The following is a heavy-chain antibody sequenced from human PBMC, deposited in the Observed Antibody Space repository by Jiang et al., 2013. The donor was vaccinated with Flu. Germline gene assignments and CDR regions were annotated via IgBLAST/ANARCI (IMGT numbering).Heavy chain of an antibody. Sequence: QLLESGGGLVQPGGSLRLSCAASGFTFSSYAMSWVRQAPGKGLEWVSAISGSGGSTYYADSVKGRFTISRDNSKNTLYLQMNSLRAEDTAVYYCAKTPYCSSTSCYYFDYWGQGTLVTVSS. CDR1: GFTFSSYA. V-gene: IGHV3-23*01. CDR3: AKTPYCSSTSCYYFDY. D-gene: IGHD2-2*01. CDR2: ISGSGGST. J-gene: IGHJ4*02.